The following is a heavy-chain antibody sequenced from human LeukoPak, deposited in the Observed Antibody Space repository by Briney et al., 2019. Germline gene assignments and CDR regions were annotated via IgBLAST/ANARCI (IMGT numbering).Heavy chain of an antibody. V-gene: IGHV5-51*01. CDR3: ARREEQWLVRSHWFDP. D-gene: IGHD6-19*01. CDR1: GYSFTSYW. CDR2: IYPGDSDT. Sequence: GESLKISCKGSGYSFTSYWIGWVRQMPGKGLEWMGIIYPGDSDTRYSPSFQGQVTISADKSISTAYLQWSSLKASDTAMYYRARREEQWLVRSHWFDPWGQGTLVTVSS. J-gene: IGHJ5*02.